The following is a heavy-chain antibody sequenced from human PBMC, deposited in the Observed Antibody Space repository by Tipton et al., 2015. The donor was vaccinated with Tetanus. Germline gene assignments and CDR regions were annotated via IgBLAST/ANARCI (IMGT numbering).Heavy chain of an antibody. V-gene: IGHV3-9*01. CDR1: GFTFQDYA. CDR2: ISGNGRNK. CDR3: ARAVRGRDVFDI. J-gene: IGHJ3*02. Sequence: SLRLSCAASGFTFQDYAIHWVRQVTGKGVEWISAISGNGRNKVYADSVKGRFTISRDNANNSLYVQMDSLRPEDTALYYCARAVRGRDVFDIWGQGTMVIVSS. D-gene: IGHD3-10*01.